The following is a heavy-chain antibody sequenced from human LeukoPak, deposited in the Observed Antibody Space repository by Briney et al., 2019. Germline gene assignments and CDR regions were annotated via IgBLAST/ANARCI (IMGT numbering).Heavy chain of an antibody. CDR2: ISSSSSYI. Sequence: GGSLRLSCAASGFTFSSYSMNWVRQAPGKGLEWVSSISSSSSYIYYADSVKGRFTISRDNAKNSLYLQMNSLRAEDTAVYYCAREYYCSSTSCSRAYYFDYWGQGTLVTVSS. V-gene: IGHV3-21*01. CDR1: GFTFSSYS. J-gene: IGHJ4*02. D-gene: IGHD2-2*01. CDR3: AREYYCSSTSCSRAYYFDY.